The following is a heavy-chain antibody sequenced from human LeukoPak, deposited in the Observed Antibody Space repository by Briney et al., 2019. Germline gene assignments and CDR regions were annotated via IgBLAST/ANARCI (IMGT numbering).Heavy chain of an antibody. J-gene: IGHJ4*02. CDR1: GFTVSTVY. Sequence: GGSLRLSCAASGFTVSTVYMSWVRQAPGRGLEWVSVFYSRGGTYYAASVKGRFTISRDSSKNTLHLQMNSLRAEDTAIYYCARNSEKDIWGQGTLVTVSS. V-gene: IGHV3-66*01. CDR3: ARNSEKDI. CDR2: FYSRGGT.